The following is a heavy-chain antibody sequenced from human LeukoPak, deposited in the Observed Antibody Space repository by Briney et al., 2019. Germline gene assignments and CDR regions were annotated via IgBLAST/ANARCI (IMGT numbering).Heavy chain of an antibody. CDR1: GFTFDDYA. Sequence: GRSLRLSCAASGFTFDDYAMHWVRQAPGKGLEWVSGISWNSGSIGYADSVKGRFTISRDNAKNSLYLQMNSLRAEDTAVYYCARDGPYDSSPLYYFDYWGQGTLVTVSS. V-gene: IGHV3-9*01. D-gene: IGHD3-22*01. J-gene: IGHJ4*02. CDR3: ARDGPYDSSPLYYFDY. CDR2: ISWNSGSI.